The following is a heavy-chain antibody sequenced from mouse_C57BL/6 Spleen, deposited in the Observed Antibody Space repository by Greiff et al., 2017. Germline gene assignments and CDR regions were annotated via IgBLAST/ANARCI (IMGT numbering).Heavy chain of an antibody. J-gene: IGHJ4*01. D-gene: IGHD1-1*02. Sequence: VQLQQPGAELVRPGSSVKLSCKASGYTFTSYWMHWVKQRPIKGLEWIGNIDPSDSETHYNQKFKDKATLTVDKSSSTAYMQISSLTSEDSAVYYCARGWVDVDYWGQGTSVTVSS. CDR2: IDPSDSET. CDR1: GYTFTSYW. V-gene: IGHV1-52*01. CDR3: ARGWVDVDY.